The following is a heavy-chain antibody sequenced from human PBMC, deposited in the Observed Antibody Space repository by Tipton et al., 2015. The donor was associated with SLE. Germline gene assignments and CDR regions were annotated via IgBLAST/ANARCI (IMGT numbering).Heavy chain of an antibody. V-gene: IGHV3-30*04. CDR3: ARPPLTVTNWYFDL. J-gene: IGHJ2*01. CDR2: ISYDGSNK. CDR1: GFTFSSYA. D-gene: IGHD4-11*01. Sequence: RSLRLSCAASGFTFSSYAMHWVRQAPGKGLEWVAVISYDGSNKYYADSVKGRFTISRDNSKNTLYLQMNSLRAEDTAVYYCARPPLTVTNWYFDLWGRGTLVTVSS.